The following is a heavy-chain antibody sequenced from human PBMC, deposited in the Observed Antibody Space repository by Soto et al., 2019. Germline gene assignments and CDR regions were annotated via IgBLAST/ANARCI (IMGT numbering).Heavy chain of an antibody. D-gene: IGHD3-10*01. CDR3: AKNRGPFLRDGVDY. J-gene: IGHJ1*01. V-gene: IGHV3-74*01. Sequence: EVQLVESGGGLVQPGGSLRLSCATSGFTFSSYWMYWVRHVPGKGLVWVSRISGDGSNTAYADSVKGRFITSRDNAKVHLPMNRLTAIDSAVYFCAKNRGPFLRDGVDYWGQGTPVIVSS. CDR2: ISGDGSNT. CDR1: GFTFSSYW.